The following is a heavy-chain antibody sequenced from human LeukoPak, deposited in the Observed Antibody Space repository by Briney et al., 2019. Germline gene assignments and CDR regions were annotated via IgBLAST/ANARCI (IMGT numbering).Heavy chain of an antibody. Sequence: PGESLRLSCVASGFTFTNYNMNWVRQAPGKGLEWVSSISSSSTYMFYADSVEGRFTISRDDAKNSLYLQMNSLRAEDTAVYYCAPTGKGSGSYYWFDPWGQGTLVTVSS. J-gene: IGHJ5*02. V-gene: IGHV3-21*01. CDR2: ISSSSTYM. CDR1: GFTFTNYN. CDR3: APTGKGSGSYYWFDP. D-gene: IGHD1-26*01.